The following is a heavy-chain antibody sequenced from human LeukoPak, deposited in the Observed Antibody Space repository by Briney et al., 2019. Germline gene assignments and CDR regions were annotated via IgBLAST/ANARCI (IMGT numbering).Heavy chain of an antibody. CDR2: IRYDGSDK. CDR1: GFTFSRYG. D-gene: IGHD5-24*01. Sequence: GGSLRLSCAASGFTFSRYGMHWVRQAQGKGLEWVAFIRYDGSDKYYADSVKGRFTISRDNSKNTLYLQMNSLRPDDTAVYYCAKDRGDGYPTHFDYWGQGTLVTVSS. CDR3: AKDRGDGYPTHFDY. V-gene: IGHV3-30*02. J-gene: IGHJ4*02.